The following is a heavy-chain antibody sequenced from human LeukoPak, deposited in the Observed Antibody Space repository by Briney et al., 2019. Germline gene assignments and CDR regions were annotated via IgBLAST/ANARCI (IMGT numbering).Heavy chain of an antibody. Sequence: SETLSLTCAVYGGSFSGYYWSWIRQPPGKGLEWIGEINHSGSTNYNPSLESRVTISVDTSKNQFSLKLSSVTAADTAVYYCARVRDYYDFWSGYYRHAFDIWGQGTMVTVSS. CDR1: GGSFSGYY. CDR2: INHSGST. D-gene: IGHD3-3*01. V-gene: IGHV4-34*01. J-gene: IGHJ3*02. CDR3: ARVRDYYDFWSGYYRHAFDI.